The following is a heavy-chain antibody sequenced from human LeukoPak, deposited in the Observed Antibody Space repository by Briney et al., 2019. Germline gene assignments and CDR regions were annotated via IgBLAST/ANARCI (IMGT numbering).Heavy chain of an antibody. J-gene: IGHJ4*02. CDR1: GFTFDDYG. Sequence: PGGSLRLSXAASGFTFDDYGMSWVRQAPGKGLEWVSGINWNGGSTGYADSVKGRFTISRDNAKNSLYLQMNSLRAEDTALYYCARDRNYYYDSSGYWNRWGQGTLVTVSS. CDR2: INWNGGST. V-gene: IGHV3-20*04. CDR3: ARDRNYYYDSSGYWNR. D-gene: IGHD3-22*01.